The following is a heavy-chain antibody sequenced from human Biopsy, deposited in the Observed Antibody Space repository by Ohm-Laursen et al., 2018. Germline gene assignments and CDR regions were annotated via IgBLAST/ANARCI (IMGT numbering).Heavy chain of an antibody. J-gene: IGHJ6*02. V-gene: IGHV3-23*01. CDR2: ITGDGRVT. CDR1: GFTFSSHA. D-gene: IGHD5-18*01. CDR3: AKWGTSMALYHFYGMDV. Sequence: GSLRLSCTASGFTFSSHAMSWVRQAPGKGLEWVSVITGDGRVTYYADPVKGRFTVSRDNSMNTIFLQMNSLRAQDAGTYYCAKWGTSMALYHFYGMDVWGQGTTVSVSS.